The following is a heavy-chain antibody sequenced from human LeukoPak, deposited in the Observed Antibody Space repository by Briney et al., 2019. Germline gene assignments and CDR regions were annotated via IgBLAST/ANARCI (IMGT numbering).Heavy chain of an antibody. J-gene: IGHJ4*02. Sequence: SETLSLTCTVSGGSISSSSYYWGWIRQPPGKGLEWIGSIYYSGSTYYNPSLKSRVTISVDTSKNQFSLKLSSVTAADTAVYYCASMVRAPGGSGSFWGQGTLVTVSS. D-gene: IGHD3-10*01. CDR2: IYYSGST. CDR3: ASMVRAPGGSGSF. CDR1: GGSISSSSYY. V-gene: IGHV4-39*01.